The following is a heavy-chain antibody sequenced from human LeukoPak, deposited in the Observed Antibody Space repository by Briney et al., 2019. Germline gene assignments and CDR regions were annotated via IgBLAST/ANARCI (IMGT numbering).Heavy chain of an antibody. V-gene: IGHV3-23*01. J-gene: IGHJ4*02. CDR2: ISGSGGST. D-gene: IGHD3-3*01. Sequence: GGSLRLSCAASRFTFSGYAMNGVREARGGGVEWVSGISGSGGSTYCADCVRGRFTISRDNSNNTPYLQMNSLRAEDTAAYYCGKARNFWSGYTDYWGQGTLVTASS. CDR1: RFTFSGYA. CDR3: GKARNFWSGYTDY.